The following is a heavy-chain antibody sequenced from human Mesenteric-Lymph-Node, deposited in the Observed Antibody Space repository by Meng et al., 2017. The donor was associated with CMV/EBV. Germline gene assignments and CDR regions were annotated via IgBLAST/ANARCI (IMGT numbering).Heavy chain of an antibody. CDR1: GFIFSDHY. CDR2: SRNKANSYTT. D-gene: IGHD3-10*01. Sequence: GESLKISCAASGFIFSDHYMDWVRQAPGKGLEWVGRSRNKANSYTTEYAASVKGRFTISRDDSKNLLYLQMNSLRAEDTAVYYCAKDQSNSGILDVWGQGTTVTVSS. CDR3: AKDQSNSGILDV. V-gene: IGHV3-72*01. J-gene: IGHJ6*02.